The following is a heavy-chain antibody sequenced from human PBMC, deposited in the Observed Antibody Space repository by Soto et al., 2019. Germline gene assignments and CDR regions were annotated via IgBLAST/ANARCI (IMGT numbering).Heavy chain of an antibody. CDR3: TREFGSGKYYKAFDI. V-gene: IGHV1-3*01. CDR1: GYMFGTYV. Sequence: GASVKVSCKASGYMFGTYVIFWVRQAPGQRLEWMGWINAGTGVTEYSQNLQGRITITRDTSATTVFLELSGLRSEDTAVYFCTREFGSGKYYKAFDIWGQGTMVTVSS. CDR2: INAGTGVT. D-gene: IGHD3-10*01. J-gene: IGHJ3*02.